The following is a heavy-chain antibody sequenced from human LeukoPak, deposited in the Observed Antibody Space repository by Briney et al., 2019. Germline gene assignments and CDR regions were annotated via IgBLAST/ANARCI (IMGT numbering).Heavy chain of an antibody. CDR3: ARRHATVASPLDY. CDR2: IFHSGST. J-gene: IGHJ4*02. D-gene: IGHD4-17*01. Sequence: SGTLSLTCAVSGGSISSSNWWSWVRQPPGKGLEWIGEIFHSGSTNHNPSLKSRVTVSVDKSKNQFSLNMSSVTAADTAVYYCARRHATVASPLDYWGQGTLVTVSS. V-gene: IGHV4-4*02. CDR1: GGSISSSNW.